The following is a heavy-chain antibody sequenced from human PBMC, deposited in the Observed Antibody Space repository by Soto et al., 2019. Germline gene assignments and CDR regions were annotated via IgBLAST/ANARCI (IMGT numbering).Heavy chain of an antibody. J-gene: IGHJ4*02. CDR1: GYTLTELS. CDR2: FDPEDGET. D-gene: IGHD2-15*01. CDR3: ATNAWVSCSGGSCFDY. Sequence: EASVKVSCKFSGYTLTELSMHCVRQAPGKGLEWMGGFDPEDGETIYAQKFQGRVTMTEDTSTDTAYMELSSLRSEDTAVYYCATNAWVSCSGGSCFDYWGQGTLVTVSS. V-gene: IGHV1-24*01.